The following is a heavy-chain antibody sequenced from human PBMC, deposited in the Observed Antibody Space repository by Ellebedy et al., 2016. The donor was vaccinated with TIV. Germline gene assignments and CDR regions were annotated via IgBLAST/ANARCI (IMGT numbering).Heavy chain of an antibody. Sequence: MPSETLSLTCAVSGGSMNSHYWSRIRQSPGKGLEWIGYIYYRGDTNYNPSLRSRVTISVDTSKNQFSLKLSSLTAADTALYYCAGGPNQFFFDYWGQGTLVTVSS. CDR1: GGSMNSHY. CDR3: AGGPNQFFFDY. V-gene: IGHV4-59*11. J-gene: IGHJ4*02. D-gene: IGHD1-14*01. CDR2: IYYRGDT.